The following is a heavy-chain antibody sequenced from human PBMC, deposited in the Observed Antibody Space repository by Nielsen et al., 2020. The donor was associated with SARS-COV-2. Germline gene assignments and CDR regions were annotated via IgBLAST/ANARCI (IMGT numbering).Heavy chain of an antibody. CDR2: IYWDDDK. Sequence: SGPTLVKPTQTLTLTCTFSGFALSTPGVAVGWIRQPPGKALEWLALIYWDDDKRYSPSLKSRLTITGDTSKNQVVLVMTNMGPVDTGTYFCAHRSQYSYGSDVDYWGQGTLVTVSS. CDR3: AHRSQYSYGSDVDY. V-gene: IGHV2-5*02. CDR1: GFALSTPGVA. J-gene: IGHJ4*02. D-gene: IGHD5-18*01.